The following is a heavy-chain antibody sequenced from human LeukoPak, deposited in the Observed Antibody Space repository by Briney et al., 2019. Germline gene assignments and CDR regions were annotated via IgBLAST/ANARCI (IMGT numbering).Heavy chain of an antibody. D-gene: IGHD1-26*01. J-gene: IGHJ4*02. CDR3: VADSGGRSGGDY. CDR2: IRGSGYYA. V-gene: IGHV3-21*04. Sequence: GGSLRLSCTASGFTLSNSDMNWVRQAPGKGLEWVSSIRGSGYYAEYTDSVKGRFTISRDNSKKTMYLQMNSLRPDDTAIYYCVADSGGRSGGDYWGQGAPVTVSS. CDR1: GFTLSNSD.